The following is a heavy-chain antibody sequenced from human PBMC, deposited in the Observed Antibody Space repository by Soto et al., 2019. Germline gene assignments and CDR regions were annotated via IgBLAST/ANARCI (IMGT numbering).Heavy chain of an antibody. D-gene: IGHD2-15*01. V-gene: IGHV4-31*03. CDR1: GGSISSGGYY. Sequence: TLSLTCTVSGGSISSGGYYWSWIRQHPGKGLEWIGYIYYSGSTYYNPSLKSRVTISVDTSKNQFSLKLSSVTAADTAVYYCARDRECSGGTCYNYFDYWGQGTLVTRLL. J-gene: IGHJ4*02. CDR2: IYYSGST. CDR3: ARDRECSGGTCYNYFDY.